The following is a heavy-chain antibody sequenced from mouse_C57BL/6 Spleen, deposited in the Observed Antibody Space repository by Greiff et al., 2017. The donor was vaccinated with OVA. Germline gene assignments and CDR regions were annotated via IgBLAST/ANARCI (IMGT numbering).Heavy chain of an antibody. V-gene: IGHV10-3*01. CDR2: IRSKSSNYAT. J-gene: IGHJ2*01. D-gene: IGHD2-2*01. Sequence: EVQRVESGGGLVQPKGSLKLSCAASGFTFNTYAMHWVRQAPGKGLEWVARIRSKSSNYATYYADSVKDRFTISRDDSQSMLYLQMNNLKTEDTAMYYCVRDKGYPYYFDYWGQGTTLTVSS. CDR1: GFTFNTYA. CDR3: VRDKGYPYYFDY.